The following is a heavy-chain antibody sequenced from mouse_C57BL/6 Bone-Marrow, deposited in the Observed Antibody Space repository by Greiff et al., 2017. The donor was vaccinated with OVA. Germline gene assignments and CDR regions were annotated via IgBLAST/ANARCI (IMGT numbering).Heavy chain of an antibody. Sequence: QVHVKQPGAELVKPGASVKLSCKASGYTFTSYWMHWVKQRPGRGLEWIGRIDPNSGGTKYNEKFKSKATLTVDKPSSTAYMQLSSLTSEDSAVYYCARSLIYYYGSSLYYYAMDYWGQGTSVTVSS. CDR2: IDPNSGGT. J-gene: IGHJ4*01. CDR3: ARSLIYYYGSSLYYYAMDY. V-gene: IGHV1-72*01. CDR1: GYTFTSYW. D-gene: IGHD1-1*01.